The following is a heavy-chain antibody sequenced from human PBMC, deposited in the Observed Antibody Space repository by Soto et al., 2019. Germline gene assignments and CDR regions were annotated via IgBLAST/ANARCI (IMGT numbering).Heavy chain of an antibody. CDR1: GFTFSSYA. CDR3: AKDLLWFGETPNYYYGMDV. V-gene: IGHV3-23*01. Sequence: EVQLLESGGGLVQPGGSLRLSCAASGFTFSSYAMSWVRQAPGKGLEWVSAISGSGGSTYYADSVKGRFTISRDSSKKTLYLQMNSLRAEDTAVYYCAKDLLWFGETPNYYYGMDVWGQGTTVTVSS. CDR2: ISGSGGST. D-gene: IGHD3-10*01. J-gene: IGHJ6*02.